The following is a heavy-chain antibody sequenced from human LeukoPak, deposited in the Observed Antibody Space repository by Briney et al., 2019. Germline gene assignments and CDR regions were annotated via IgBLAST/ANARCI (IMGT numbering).Heavy chain of an antibody. CDR3: VRDGDAYNFDF. V-gene: IGHV3-21*01. D-gene: IGHD5-24*01. CDR1: GFTFSSYS. CDR2: ISSSSSYI. Sequence: GGSLRLSCAASGFTFSSYSMNWVRQAPGKGLEWVSSISSSSSYIYYADSVKGRFTISRDNARNTLSLHMISLRAEDTAVYFCVRDGDAYNFDFWGQGVLVTVSS. J-gene: IGHJ4*02.